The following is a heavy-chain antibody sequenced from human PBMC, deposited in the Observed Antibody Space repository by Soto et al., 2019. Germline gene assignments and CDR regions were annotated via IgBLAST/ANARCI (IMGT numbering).Heavy chain of an antibody. CDR3: ARASGYCSGGSCDRDYYYYYYMDV. Sequence: QVQLQESGPGLVKPSQTLSLTCTVSGGSISSGGYYWSWIRQHPGKGLEWIGYIYYSGSTYYNPSLKSRVTISVDTSKNQFSLKLSSVTAADTAVYYCARASGYCSGGSCDRDYYYYYYMDVWGKGTTVTVSS. J-gene: IGHJ6*03. V-gene: IGHV4-31*03. CDR2: IYYSGST. D-gene: IGHD2-15*01. CDR1: GGSISSGGYY.